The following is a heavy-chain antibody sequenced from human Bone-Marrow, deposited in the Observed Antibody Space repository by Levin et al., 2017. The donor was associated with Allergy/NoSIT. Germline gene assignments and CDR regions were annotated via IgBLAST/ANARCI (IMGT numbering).Heavy chain of an antibody. CDR1: GFNFRNNG. D-gene: IGHD6-6*01. V-gene: IGHV3-30*18. CDR3: AKDLGRGFEYSSTSSLDY. Sequence: GGSLRLSCAVSGFNFRNNGMHWVRQAPGKGLEWVAAISFDGRNQYYADSVRGRLTISRDNFKNTLSLQMNSLRAEDTAVYYCAKDLGRGFEYSSTSSLDYWGQGTLVTVSS. J-gene: IGHJ4*02. CDR2: ISFDGRNQ.